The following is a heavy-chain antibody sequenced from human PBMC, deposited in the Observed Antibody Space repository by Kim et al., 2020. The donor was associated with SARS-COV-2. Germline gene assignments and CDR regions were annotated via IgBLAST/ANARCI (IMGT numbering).Heavy chain of an antibody. CDR3: AKDRGGYTSGWYKGGYHFDY. V-gene: IGHV3-23*01. J-gene: IGHJ4*02. Sequence: GRFTISRDNSKNTVSLQMNSLSTEDTAVYYCAKDRGGYTSGWYKGGYHFDYWGQGTLVTVSS. D-gene: IGHD6-19*01.